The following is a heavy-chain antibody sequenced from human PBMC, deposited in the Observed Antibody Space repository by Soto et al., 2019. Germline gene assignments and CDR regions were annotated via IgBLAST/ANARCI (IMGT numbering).Heavy chain of an antibody. CDR1: GGTFTNLA. Sequence: QVQLAQSGAEVKKPGSSVRVSCKASGGTFTNLAFSWVRQAPGQGLEWMGGIVPLLDSANYARNFQDRVTITADGSTNTAFMELTSLRSEDTAVYYCASPRGYRGGWFTYFDYWGQGTLVTVSS. J-gene: IGHJ4*01. CDR2: IVPLLDSA. CDR3: ASPRGYRGGWFTYFDY. V-gene: IGHV1-69*01. D-gene: IGHD6-19*01.